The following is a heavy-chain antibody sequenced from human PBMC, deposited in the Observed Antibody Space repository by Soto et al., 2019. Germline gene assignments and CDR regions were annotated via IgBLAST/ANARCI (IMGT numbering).Heavy chain of an antibody. Sequence: PGGSLRLSCAASGFTFSSYGMDWVRQAPGKGLEWVAVISYDGSNKYYADSVKGRFTISRDNSKNTLYLQMNSLRAEDTAVYYCAKDHAIYKLHSSSYFDYWGQGTLVTVSS. CDR3: AKDHAIYKLHSSSYFDY. V-gene: IGHV3-30*18. D-gene: IGHD6-6*01. CDR2: ISYDGSNK. J-gene: IGHJ4*02. CDR1: GFTFSSYG.